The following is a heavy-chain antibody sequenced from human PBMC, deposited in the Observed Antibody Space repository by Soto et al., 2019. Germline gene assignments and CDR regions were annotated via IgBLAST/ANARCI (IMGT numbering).Heavy chain of an antibody. CDR1: GFTFSDYY. CDR3: ARTSYSGYDWYYYYMDV. Sequence: QVQLVESGGGLVKPGGSLRLSCAASGFTFSDYYMSWIRQAPGKGLEWVSYISSSGSTIYYADSVTGRFTISRDNAKNSLYLQLNSLSAADTAVSYCARTSYSGYDWYYYYMDVWGKGTTVTVSS. CDR2: ISSSGSTI. D-gene: IGHD5-12*01. V-gene: IGHV3-11*01. J-gene: IGHJ6*03.